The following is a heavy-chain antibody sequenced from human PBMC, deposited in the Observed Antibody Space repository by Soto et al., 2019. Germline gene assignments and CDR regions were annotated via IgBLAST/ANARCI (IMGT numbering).Heavy chain of an antibody. CDR2: IGSSGANT. D-gene: IGHD3-10*01. V-gene: IGHV3-23*01. J-gene: IGHJ4*01. Sequence: GGSLRLSCVGSGFTFSSYAMRWVRQAPGKGLEWVSAIGSSGANTYYADSVKGRFTISRDNSKNTVYLQMNSLRAEDTVVYYCAKAFGTYYFDYWGQGTVVTVSS. CDR3: AKAFGTYYFDY. CDR1: GFTFSSYA.